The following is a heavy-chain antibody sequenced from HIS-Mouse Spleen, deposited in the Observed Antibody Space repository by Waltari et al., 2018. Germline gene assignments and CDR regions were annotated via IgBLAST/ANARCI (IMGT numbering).Heavy chain of an antibody. CDR2: IYYSGST. J-gene: IGHJ2*01. CDR1: GGSISSYY. Sequence: QVQLQESGPGLVKPSETLSLTCTVSGGSISSYYWSWIRQPPGKGLEWIGYIYYSGSTNYNPSLKSRVTISVDTSKNQFSLKLSSVTAADTAVYYCARPTSFARGIWYFDLWGRGTLVTVSS. CDR3: ARPTSFARGIWYFDL. V-gene: IGHV4-59*08. D-gene: IGHD3-3*01.